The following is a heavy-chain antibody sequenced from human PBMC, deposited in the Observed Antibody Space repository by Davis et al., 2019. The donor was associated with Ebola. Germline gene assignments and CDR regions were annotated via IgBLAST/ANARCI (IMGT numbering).Heavy chain of an antibody. V-gene: IGHV3-64D*06. CDR1: GFSFSNYG. D-gene: IGHD4-23*01. CDR3: STGGFDI. Sequence: GESLKTSCSASGFSFSNYGMKWVRQAPGKGLEYVSAISGSGETTYEAESVKGRFTISRDNSKNTLYLQMTNLRPEDTGVYYCSTGGFDIWGQGTMITVSS. CDR2: ISGSGETT. J-gene: IGHJ3*02.